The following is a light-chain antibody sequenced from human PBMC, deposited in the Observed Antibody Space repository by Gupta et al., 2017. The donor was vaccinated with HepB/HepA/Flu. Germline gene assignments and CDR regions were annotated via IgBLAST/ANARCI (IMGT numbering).Light chain of an antibody. CDR1: SSGVGSYNV. Sequence: QSALPQPASVSGSPAQSITLSCTGTSSGVGSYNVVSWYQHHPGEAHKLMIFEVNKRPAGVSNRFSGSKSANTASLTISGLQGEDEADYYCCSDTGSSTFVFGGGTKLTVL. CDR3: CSDTGSSTFV. V-gene: IGLV2-23*02. CDR2: EVN. J-gene: IGLJ2*01.